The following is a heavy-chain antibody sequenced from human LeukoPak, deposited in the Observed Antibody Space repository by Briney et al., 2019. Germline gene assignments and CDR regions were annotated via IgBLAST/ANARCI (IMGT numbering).Heavy chain of an antibody. V-gene: IGHV3-21*01. CDR1: GFTFSTYT. CDR2: MSTSISYI. J-gene: IGHJ4*02. Sequence: PGGSLRLSCAASGFTFSTYTMNWVRQAPGKGLEWVSSMSTSISYIYYADSVKGRFTISRDNAKNSLYLQMNSLRAVDTAVYYCARDRYGDYTFDYWGQGTLVTVSS. D-gene: IGHD4-17*01. CDR3: ARDRYGDYTFDY.